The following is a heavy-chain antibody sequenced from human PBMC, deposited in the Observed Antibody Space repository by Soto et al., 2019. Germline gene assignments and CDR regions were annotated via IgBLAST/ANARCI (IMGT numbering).Heavy chain of an antibody. CDR2: INHSGST. V-gene: IGHV4-34*01. Sequence: PSETLSLTCAVYGGSFSGYYWSWIRQPPGKGLEWIGEINHSGSTNYNPSLKSRVTIPVDTSKNQFSLKLSSVTAADTAVYYCARVNGLYFDWLLYEGGPFDYWGQGTLVTVSS. D-gene: IGHD3-9*01. J-gene: IGHJ4*02. CDR3: ARVNGLYFDWLLYEGGPFDY. CDR1: GGSFSGYY.